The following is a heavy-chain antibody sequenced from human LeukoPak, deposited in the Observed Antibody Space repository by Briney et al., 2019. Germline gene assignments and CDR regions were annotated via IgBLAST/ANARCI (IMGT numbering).Heavy chain of an antibody. CDR1: GYSISSGYY. CDR3: ASERGYSGYGRGDYFDY. V-gene: IGHV4-38-2*02. Sequence: SETLSLTCTVSGYSISSGYYWGWIRQPPGKGLEWIGSIYHSGSTYYNPSLKSRVTISVDTSKNQFSLKLSSVTAADTAVYYCASERGYSGYGRGDYFDYWGQGTLVTVSS. J-gene: IGHJ4*02. CDR2: IYHSGST. D-gene: IGHD5-12*01.